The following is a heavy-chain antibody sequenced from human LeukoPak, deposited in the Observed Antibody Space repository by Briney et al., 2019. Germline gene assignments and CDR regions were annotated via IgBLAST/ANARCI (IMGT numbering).Heavy chain of an antibody. J-gene: IGHJ4*02. D-gene: IGHD6-19*01. CDR1: GLIFSKYW. V-gene: IGHV3-7*01. CDR2: IKPDGSEK. CDR3: ARDASALY. Sequence: PGGSLRLSCAASGLIFSKYWMTWVRQAPGKGLEWVASIKPDGSEKYYLDSVKGRFIISRDNARDSLYLQMNSLRDDDTSVYFCARDASALYWGRGTLVTVSS.